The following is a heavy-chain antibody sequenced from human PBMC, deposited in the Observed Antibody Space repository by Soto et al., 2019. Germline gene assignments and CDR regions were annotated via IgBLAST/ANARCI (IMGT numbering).Heavy chain of an antibody. CDR3: ARDIILVPAAPDAFDI. J-gene: IGHJ3*02. CDR2: ISSSGIAI. Sequence: PGGSLRLSCAASGFTFSKYSMNWVRQAPGKGLEWVSYISSSGIAIYYADSMQGRFTISRDNAKNSLYLQMDSLRPEDTAVYYCARDIILVPAAPDAFDIWGQGTMVTVSS. V-gene: IGHV3-48*01. CDR1: GFTFSKYS. D-gene: IGHD2-2*01.